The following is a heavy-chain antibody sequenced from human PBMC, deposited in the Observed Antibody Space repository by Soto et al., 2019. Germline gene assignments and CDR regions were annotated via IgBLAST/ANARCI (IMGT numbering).Heavy chain of an antibody. V-gene: IGHV4-30-2*01. CDR2: IFHSGIS. CDR1: GGSITTVGYS. D-gene: IGHD6-6*01. CDR3: ARRISARTYYFDY. J-gene: IGHJ4*02. Sequence: SETLSLTCAVSGGSITTVGYSWSWIRQPPGKGLEWIGYIFHSGISYSNPSLKGRVTMSVDGSKNRFSLRLSSVTAADTAVYYCARRISARTYYFDYWGQGTLVTVSS.